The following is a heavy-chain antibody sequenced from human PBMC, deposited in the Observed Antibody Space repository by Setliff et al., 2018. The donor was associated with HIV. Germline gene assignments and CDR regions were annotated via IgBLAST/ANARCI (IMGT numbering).Heavy chain of an antibody. J-gene: IGHJ6*02. Sequence: ASETLSLTCTVSGGSISSSSYYWGWIRQPPGKGLEWIGSIYYRGSTYCNPSLKSRVTISVDTSKNQFYLKLSSVIAADTAVYYCARDSKDILTGYPYYYYGMDVWGQGTTVTVSS. CDR1: GGSISSSSYY. D-gene: IGHD3-9*01. CDR2: IYYRGST. CDR3: ARDSKDILTGYPYYYYGMDV. V-gene: IGHV4-39*07.